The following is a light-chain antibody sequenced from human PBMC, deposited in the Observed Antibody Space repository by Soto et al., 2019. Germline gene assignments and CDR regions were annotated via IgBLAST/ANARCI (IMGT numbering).Light chain of an antibody. CDR3: LLSYGGARV. J-gene: IGLJ2*01. Sequence: QAVVTQEPSLTVSPGGTVTLTCGSSTGAVTSGHYPYWFQQKPGQAPRTLICDTTNKHSWTPARFSGSLLGGKAALTLSGAQPEDEAEYYCLLSYGGARVLGGGTKLTVL. V-gene: IGLV7-46*01. CDR1: TGAVTSGHY. CDR2: DTT.